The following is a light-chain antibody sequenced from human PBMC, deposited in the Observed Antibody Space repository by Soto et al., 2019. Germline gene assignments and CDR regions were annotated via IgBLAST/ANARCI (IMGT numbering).Light chain of an antibody. CDR2: GAS. Sequence: EIVMTQSPATLSVSPGDRATLSCRASQSVSTNLAWYQHKPGQAPRLLIYGASTRATGIPARFSGSGSGTEFTLTISSLQSEDFAVYYCQQYNNWPSLTFGGGTKVEIK. CDR3: QQYNNWPSLT. V-gene: IGKV3-15*01. J-gene: IGKJ4*01. CDR1: QSVSTN.